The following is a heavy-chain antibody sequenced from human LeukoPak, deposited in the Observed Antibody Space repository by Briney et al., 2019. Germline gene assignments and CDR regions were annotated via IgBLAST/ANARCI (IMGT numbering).Heavy chain of an antibody. J-gene: IGHJ3*02. V-gene: IGHV4-30-2*01. D-gene: IGHD6-19*01. Sequence: PSETLSLTCTVSGGSISSGGYYWSWIRQPPGKGLEWIGYIYHSGSTYYNPFLKSRVTISVDKSKNQFSLKLSSVTAADTAVYYCARGQQAVAGSRQAFDIWGQGTMVTVSS. CDR3: ARGQQAVAGSRQAFDI. CDR2: IYHSGST. CDR1: GGSISSGGYY.